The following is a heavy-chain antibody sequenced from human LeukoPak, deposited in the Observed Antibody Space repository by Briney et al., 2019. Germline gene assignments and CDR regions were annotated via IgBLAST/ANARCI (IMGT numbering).Heavy chain of an antibody. V-gene: IGHV3-13*04. CDR2: IGTAGDT. Sequence: GGSLRLSCAASGFTFSNYDMHWVRQATGKGLEWVSAIGTAGDTYYPASVKGRFTISREKATNSLYLQMNCVLAADTAVYYCARRGQGTFWYFDLWGRGTLVTVSS. CDR1: GFTFSNYD. D-gene: IGHD3-10*01. CDR3: ARRGQGTFWYFDL. J-gene: IGHJ2*01.